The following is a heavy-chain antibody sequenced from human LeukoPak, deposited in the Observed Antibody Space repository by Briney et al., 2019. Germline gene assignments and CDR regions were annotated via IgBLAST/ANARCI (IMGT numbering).Heavy chain of an antibody. Sequence: ASVKVSCKASGGTFSSYAISWVRQAPGQGLEWMGGIFPIFGTANYAQKFQGRVTITTDESTSTAYMELSSLRSEDTAVYYCARDLYSSSWNTFDYWGQGTLVTVSS. J-gene: IGHJ4*02. CDR1: GGTFSSYA. CDR2: IFPIFGTA. CDR3: ARDLYSSSWNTFDY. D-gene: IGHD6-6*01. V-gene: IGHV1-69*05.